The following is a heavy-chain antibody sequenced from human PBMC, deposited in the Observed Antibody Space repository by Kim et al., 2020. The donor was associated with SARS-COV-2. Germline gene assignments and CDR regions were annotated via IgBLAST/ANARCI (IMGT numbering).Heavy chain of an antibody. Sequence: GGSLRLSCAASGFTFSSYSMNWVRQAPGKGLEWVSYISSSSSTIYYADSVKGRFTISRDNAKNSLYLQMNSLRDEDTAVYYCARGRCSSTSCLYFQHWGQGTLVTVSS. CDR3: ARGRCSSTSCLYFQH. V-gene: IGHV3-48*02. J-gene: IGHJ1*01. CDR2: ISSSSSTI. D-gene: IGHD2-2*01. CDR1: GFTFSSYS.